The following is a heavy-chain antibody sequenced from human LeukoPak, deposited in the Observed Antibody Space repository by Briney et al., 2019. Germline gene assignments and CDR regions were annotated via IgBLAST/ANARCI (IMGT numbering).Heavy chain of an antibody. Sequence: ASVKVPCKASGYTFTGYYLHWVRQAPGQGLEWMGWINPNSGGTNYAQKFQGRVTMTRDTSISTGYMELTRLRSDDTAVYYCATQYGDYVYYFDYWGQGTLVTVSS. CDR3: ATQYGDYVYYFDY. J-gene: IGHJ4*02. CDR1: GYTFTGYY. D-gene: IGHD4-17*01. CDR2: INPNSGGT. V-gene: IGHV1-2*02.